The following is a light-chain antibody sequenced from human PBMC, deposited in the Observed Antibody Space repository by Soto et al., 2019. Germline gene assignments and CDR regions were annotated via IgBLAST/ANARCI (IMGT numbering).Light chain of an antibody. Sequence: ALTQPASVSGSPGQSITISCTGTSSDVGGYNYVSWYQQHPGKAPKLMIYDVSNRPSGVSNRFSGSKSGNTASLTISGLQAEDEADYYCSSYTSSSTRVVFGGGTKVTVL. V-gene: IGLV2-14*01. CDR2: DVS. J-gene: IGLJ2*01. CDR3: SSYTSSSTRVV. CDR1: SSDVGGYNY.